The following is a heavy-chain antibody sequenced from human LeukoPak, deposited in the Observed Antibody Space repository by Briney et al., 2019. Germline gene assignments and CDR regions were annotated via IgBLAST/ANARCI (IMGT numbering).Heavy chain of an antibody. CDR2: MYSGGST. D-gene: IGHD1-14*01. CDR3: ARGMGPESSDYFDH. J-gene: IGHJ4*02. Sequence: GGSLRLSCAASGFTVSSKYMSWVRQAPGKGLEWVSIMYSGGSTYYADSVKGRFTISRDNSKNTLYLQMNSLRVEDTAVYFCARGMGPESSDYFDHWGQGTLVTVSS. CDR1: GFTVSSKY. V-gene: IGHV3-66*01.